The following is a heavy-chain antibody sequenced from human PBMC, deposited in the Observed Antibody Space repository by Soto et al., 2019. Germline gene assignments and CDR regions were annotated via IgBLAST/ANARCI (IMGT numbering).Heavy chain of an antibody. D-gene: IGHD6-19*01. CDR2: IFSTDEK. V-gene: IGHV2-26*01. CDR1: GFSLSNARMG. CDR3: ERIDEWLGHYY. Sequence: QVTLKESGPVLVKPTETLTLTCTVSGFSLSNARMGVSWIRQPPGKALEWLAHIFSTDEKSYSTSLKSRLTISKDTSKSQVVLTMTNMDPVDTATYYCERIDEWLGHYYWGQGTLVTVSS. J-gene: IGHJ4*02.